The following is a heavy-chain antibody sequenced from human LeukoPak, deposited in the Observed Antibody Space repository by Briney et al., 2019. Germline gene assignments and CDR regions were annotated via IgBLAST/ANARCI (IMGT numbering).Heavy chain of an antibody. V-gene: IGHV3-23*01. CDR1: GFTFSSYA. D-gene: IGHD3-10*01. CDR2: ISGSGGST. J-gene: IGHJ4*02. Sequence: GGSLRLSCAASGFTFSSYAMSWVRQAPGKGLEWVSAISGSGGSTYYADSVKGRFTISRDNSKNTLYLQMNSLRAEDTAVYYCARDSWFGELSPITYWGQGTLVTVSS. CDR3: ARDSWFGELSPITY.